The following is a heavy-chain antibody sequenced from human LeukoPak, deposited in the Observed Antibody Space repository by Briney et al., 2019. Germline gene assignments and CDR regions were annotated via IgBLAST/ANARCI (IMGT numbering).Heavy chain of an antibody. J-gene: IGHJ3*02. V-gene: IGHV4-34*01. CDR3: ARGLGYCSSTSCYRYNWNYDAFDI. CDR1: GGSFSGYY. D-gene: IGHD2-2*01. Sequence: SETLSLTCADYGGSFSGYYWSWIRQPPGKGLEWIGEINHSGSTNYNPSLKSRVTISVDTSKNQFSLKLSSVTAADTAVYYCARGLGYCSSTSCYRYNWNYDAFDIWGQGTMVTVSS. CDR2: INHSGST.